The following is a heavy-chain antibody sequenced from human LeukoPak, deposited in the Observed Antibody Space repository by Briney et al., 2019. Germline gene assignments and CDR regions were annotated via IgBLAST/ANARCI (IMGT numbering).Heavy chain of an antibody. CDR2: IYYSGST. D-gene: IGHD3-10*01. CDR3: ARGNYYGSGSYYYYGMDV. CDR1: GGSISSYY. J-gene: IGHJ6*02. Sequence: PSETLSLTCTVSGGSISSYYWSWLRQPPGKGLEWIGYIYYSGSTNYNPSLKSRVTISVDTSKNQFSLKLSSVTAADTAVYYCARGNYYGSGSYYYYGMDVWGQGTTVTVSS. V-gene: IGHV4-59*01.